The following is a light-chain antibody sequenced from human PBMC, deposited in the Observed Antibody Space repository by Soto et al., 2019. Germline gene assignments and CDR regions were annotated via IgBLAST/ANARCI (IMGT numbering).Light chain of an antibody. V-gene: IGKV3-20*01. CDR3: QQSGSSPPIT. Sequence: EIVVTQSPGTLSLSPGERATLSCRASQSVSSSYLACYQQKPGQAPRLLIYGASSRATGIPDRFSGSGSGTDFTLTISILEPEDFAVYYCQQSGSSPPITFGGGTKVEIK. CDR2: GAS. CDR1: QSVSSSY. J-gene: IGKJ4*01.